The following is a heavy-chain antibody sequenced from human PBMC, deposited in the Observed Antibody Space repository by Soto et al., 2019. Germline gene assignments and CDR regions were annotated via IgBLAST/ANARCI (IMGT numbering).Heavy chain of an antibody. J-gene: IGHJ6*02. Sequence: ASVKVSCKASGYTFTSYGISWVRQAPGQGLEWMGWNSAYNGNTNYAQKLQGRVTMTTDTSTSTAYMELRSLRSDDTAVYYCARGSSGWSFYYYYGMDVWGQGTTVTVSS. D-gene: IGHD6-19*01. CDR3: ARGSSGWSFYYYYGMDV. CDR1: GYTFTSYG. CDR2: NSAYNGNT. V-gene: IGHV1-18*01.